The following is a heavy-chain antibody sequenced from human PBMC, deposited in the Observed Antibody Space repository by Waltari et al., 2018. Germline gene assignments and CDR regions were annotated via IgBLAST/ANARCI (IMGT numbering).Heavy chain of an antibody. Sequence: QVQLQESGPGLVKPSETLSLTCTVSGGSISSYYWSWIRQPAGKGLEWIGRIYTSGSTNYDPSLKRRVTMSVDTSKNQFSLKLSSVTAADTAVYYCAREPLLRYFAWSLAETYYFDYWGQGTLVTVSS. CDR2: IYTSGST. J-gene: IGHJ4*02. D-gene: IGHD3-9*01. CDR1: GGSISSYY. CDR3: AREPLLRYFAWSLAETYYFDY. V-gene: IGHV4-4*07.